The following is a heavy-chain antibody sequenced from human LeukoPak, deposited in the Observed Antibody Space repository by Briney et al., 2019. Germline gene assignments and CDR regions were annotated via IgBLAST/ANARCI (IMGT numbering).Heavy chain of an antibody. D-gene: IGHD3-22*01. J-gene: IGHJ4*02. CDR1: GFTVSSNF. CDR2: IHSGGST. V-gene: IGHV3-66*01. Sequence: GRSLRLSCAASGFTVSSNFMSWVHQAPGKGLEWVSVIHSGGSTYYADSVKGRFTISRDNSKNTLYLLMNSLRAEDTAVYYCASKIPSSVKYYFDYWGQGTLVTVSS. CDR3: ASKIPSSVKYYFDY.